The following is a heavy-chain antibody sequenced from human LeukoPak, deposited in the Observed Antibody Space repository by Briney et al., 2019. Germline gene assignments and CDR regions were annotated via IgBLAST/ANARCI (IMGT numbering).Heavy chain of an antibody. D-gene: IGHD2-15*01. J-gene: IGHJ3*02. CDR2: IYHSGST. Sequence: SETLSLTCTVSGYSISSGYYWGWIRQPPGKGLEWIGSIYHSGSTYYNPSLKSRVTISVDTSKNQFSLKLSSVTAADTAVYYCARVGKPAGGKKSGAFDIWGQGTMVTVSS. V-gene: IGHV4-38-2*02. CDR1: GYSISSGYY. CDR3: ARVGKPAGGKKSGAFDI.